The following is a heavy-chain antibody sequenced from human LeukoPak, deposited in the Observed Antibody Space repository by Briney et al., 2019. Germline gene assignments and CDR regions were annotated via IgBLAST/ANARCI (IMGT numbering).Heavy chain of an antibody. J-gene: IGHJ6*03. D-gene: IGHD2-2*01. CDR2: ISSSGSTI. CDR1: GFTFSSYE. Sequence: GGSLRLSCAASGFTFSSYEMNWVRQAPGKGLEWVSYISSSGSTIYYADSVRGRFTISRDNAKNSLYLQMNSLRAEDTAVYYCARDRLYCSSTSCLKSYYYYYYMDVWGKGTTVTISS. V-gene: IGHV3-48*03. CDR3: ARDRLYCSSTSCLKSYYYYYYMDV.